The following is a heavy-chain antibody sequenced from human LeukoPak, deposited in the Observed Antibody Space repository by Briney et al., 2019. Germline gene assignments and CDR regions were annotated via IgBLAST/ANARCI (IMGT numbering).Heavy chain of an antibody. V-gene: IGHV1-18*01. CDR3: ARGGLGRYFDWLLDAFDI. CDR2: ISAYNGNT. D-gene: IGHD3-9*01. Sequence: ASVKVSCKASGYTFTSYGISWVRQAPGQGLEWMGWISAYNGNTNYAQKLQGRVIMTTDTSTSTAYMELRSLRSDDTAVYYCARGGLGRYFDWLLDAFDIWGQGTMVTVSS. CDR1: GYTFTSYG. J-gene: IGHJ3*02.